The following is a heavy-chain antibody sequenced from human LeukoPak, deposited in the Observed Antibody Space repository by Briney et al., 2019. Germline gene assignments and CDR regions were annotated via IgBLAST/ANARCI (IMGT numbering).Heavy chain of an antibody. J-gene: IGHJ4*02. V-gene: IGHV3-30*18. D-gene: IGHD1-1*01. CDR1: GFTFSSYG. Sequence: PGGSLRLSCAASGFTFSSYGMHWVRQAPGKGLEWVAVISFDGCNKYYADSVKGRFTISRDNSMNTLYLQMNSLRAEDTAVYYCAKDLYNWNDLGYWGQGTLVTVSS. CDR2: ISFDGCNK. CDR3: AKDLYNWNDLGY.